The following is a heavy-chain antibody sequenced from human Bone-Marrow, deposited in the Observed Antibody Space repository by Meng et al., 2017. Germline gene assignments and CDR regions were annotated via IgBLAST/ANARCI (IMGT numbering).Heavy chain of an antibody. Sequence: ASVKVSCKASGYTFTSYGISWVRQAPGQGLEWMGWISAYNGNTNYAQKFQGRVTITKDTSASTAYMELSSLRSEDTAVYYCARDYSNPGNYYYYAFDVWGQGTTVTVSS. J-gene: IGHJ6*01. V-gene: IGHV1-18*01. CDR2: ISAYNGNT. CDR1: GYTFTSYG. D-gene: IGHD4-11*01. CDR3: ARDYSNPGNYYYYAFDV.